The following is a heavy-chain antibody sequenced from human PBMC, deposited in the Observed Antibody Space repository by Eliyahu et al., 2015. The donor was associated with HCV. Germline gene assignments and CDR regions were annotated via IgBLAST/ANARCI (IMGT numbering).Heavy chain of an antibody. CDR3: TRGGSGDGDRVNFDY. CDR1: GFXXGXYA. Sequence: EVQLVESGGGLVQPGRSLRLSXTTFGFXXGXYALSWVRQAPGKGLEWVGFIRSKSYGGTTKVVASVKGRFSISRDDSKSIAYLQMKSLKREDTAVYYCTRGGSGDGDRVNFDYWGRGTLVTVSS. CDR2: IRSKSYGGTT. J-gene: IGHJ4*02. V-gene: IGHV3-49*04. D-gene: IGHD2-21*02.